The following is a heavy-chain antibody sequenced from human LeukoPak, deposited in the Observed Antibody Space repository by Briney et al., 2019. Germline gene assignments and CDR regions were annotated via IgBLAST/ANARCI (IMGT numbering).Heavy chain of an antibody. V-gene: IGHV1-69*13. Sequence: VKVSCKASGGAFSTYTFNWVRQAPGQGLEWMGGVIPTFGKTDYAQKFRGRLTITADESTSTAYMELSSLRSEDTAVYYCAREAYYDSSGYYYSEDAFDIWGQGTMVTVSS. CDR3: AREAYYDSSGYYYSEDAFDI. D-gene: IGHD3-22*01. J-gene: IGHJ3*02. CDR2: VIPTFGKT. CDR1: GGAFSTYT.